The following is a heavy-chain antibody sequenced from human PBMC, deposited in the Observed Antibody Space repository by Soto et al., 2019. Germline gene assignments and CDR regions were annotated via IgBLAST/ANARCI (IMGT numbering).Heavy chain of an antibody. V-gene: IGHV1-69*12. Sequence: QVQLVQSGAEVKKPGSSVKVSCKASGGSFSSYAFSWVRQAPGQGLEWMGGIIPFFGTTNYAQKFQDKVTVTADESTSTAYMEPSSLRSDDRAIYYCAKHSARYYYNVMDVWGQGTTVTVSS. D-gene: IGHD1-26*01. CDR1: GGSFSSYA. CDR2: IIPFFGTT. J-gene: IGHJ6*02. CDR3: AKHSARYYYNVMDV.